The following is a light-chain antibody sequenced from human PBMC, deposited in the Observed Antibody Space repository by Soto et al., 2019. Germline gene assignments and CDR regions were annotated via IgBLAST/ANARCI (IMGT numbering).Light chain of an antibody. J-gene: IGKJ2*01. Sequence: EIVMTQSPATLSVSPGERATLSCRASQSVSSNLAWYQQKPGQAPRLLIYGASTRATGIPARFSGSGSGTEFTLTISSPQSEDFAVYYCQQFNNWLRYTFGQGTKLEIK. CDR2: GAS. CDR1: QSVSSN. V-gene: IGKV3-15*01. CDR3: QQFNNWLRYT.